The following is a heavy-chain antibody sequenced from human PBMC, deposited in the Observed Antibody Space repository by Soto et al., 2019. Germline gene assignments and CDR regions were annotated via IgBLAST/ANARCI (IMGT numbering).Heavy chain of an antibody. CDR2: IWCDGSNE. D-gene: IGHD3-16*01. CDR1: GFTLSSYG. V-gene: IGHV3-33*01. J-gene: IGHJ2*01. CDR3: ARAGGGAISNWYFDL. Sequence: QVQLVESGGGVVQPGRSLRLSCAASGFTLSSYGMHWVRQAPGKGLEWVAVIWCDGSNESYADSVKGRFTISRDNSKNTLYLQMNSLRAEDTAIYYCARAGGGAISNWYFDLWGRGTLVTASS.